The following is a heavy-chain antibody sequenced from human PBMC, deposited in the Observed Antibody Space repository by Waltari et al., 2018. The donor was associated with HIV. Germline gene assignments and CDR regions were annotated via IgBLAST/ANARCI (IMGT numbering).Heavy chain of an antibody. CDR1: GFTFDDYA. J-gene: IGHJ2*01. CDR2: ISWNSGSI. CDR3: AKSTRTFWYFDL. V-gene: IGHV3-9*01. D-gene: IGHD1-26*01. Sequence: EVQLVESGGGLVQPGRSLRLSCAASGFTFDDYAMHVVRQAPGKGLEWVSGISWNSGSIGYADSVKGRFTISRDNAKNSLYLQMNSLRAEDTALYYCAKSTRTFWYFDLWGRGTLVTVSS.